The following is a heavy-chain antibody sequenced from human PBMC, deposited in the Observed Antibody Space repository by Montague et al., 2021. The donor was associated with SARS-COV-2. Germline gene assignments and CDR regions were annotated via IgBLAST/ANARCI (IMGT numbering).Heavy chain of an antibody. CDR3: ARDGSAGTYTFDY. J-gene: IGHJ4*01. CDR1: GGSLNGYF. D-gene: IGHD1-26*01. Sequence: SETLSLTCTVSGGSLNGYFWSWIRQPPGKTLEWLGYVHFSGITNYNPSXKSRVDISVDTSKSQLSLRLASVTAADTAVYFCARDGSAGTYTFDYWGHGILATVSS. V-gene: IGHV4-59*01. CDR2: VHFSGIT.